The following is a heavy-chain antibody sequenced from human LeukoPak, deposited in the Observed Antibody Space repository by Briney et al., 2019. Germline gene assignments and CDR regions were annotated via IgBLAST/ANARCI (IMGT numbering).Heavy chain of an antibody. V-gene: IGHV3-23*01. CDR2: ISSSGDFT. J-gene: IGHJ4*02. CDR1: GFTFNIYS. CDR3: AKDRPNYYESNGHYYRRDGDY. D-gene: IGHD3-22*01. Sequence: GGSLGLSCAASGFTFNIYSMSWVRQAPGKGLEWVSRISSSGDFTVYAGSVKGRFTISRDNSKNTLYLQMNSLRAEDTAIYYCAKDRPNYYESNGHYYRRDGDYWGQGTLVTVSS.